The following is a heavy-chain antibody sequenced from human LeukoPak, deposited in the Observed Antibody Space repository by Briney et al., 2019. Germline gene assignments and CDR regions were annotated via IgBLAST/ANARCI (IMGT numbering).Heavy chain of an antibody. CDR3: ARDHTDGYSGYDRHFDY. D-gene: IGHD5-12*01. J-gene: IGHJ4*02. V-gene: IGHV4-4*07. CDR1: GGSISSYY. CDR2: IYTSGST. Sequence: SETLSLTCTGSGGSISSYYWSWIRQPAGKGLEWIGRIYTSGSTNYNPSLKSRVTMSVDTSKNQFSLKLSSVTAADTAVYYCARDHTDGYSGYDRHFDYWGQGTLVTVSS.